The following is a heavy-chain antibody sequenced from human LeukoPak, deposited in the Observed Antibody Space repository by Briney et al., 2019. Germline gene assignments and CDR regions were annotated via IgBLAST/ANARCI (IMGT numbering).Heavy chain of an antibody. J-gene: IGHJ3*02. D-gene: IGHD3-10*01. CDR1: GGTFSSYA. CDR3: ARDVKVSDAFDI. Sequence: ASVKVSCKASGGTFSSYAINWVRQATGQGLEWMGWMNPNSGNTGYAQKFQGRVTMTRDTSISTAYMELSRLRSDDTAVYYCARDVKVSDAFDIWGQGTMVTVSS. CDR2: MNPNSGNT. V-gene: IGHV1-8*02.